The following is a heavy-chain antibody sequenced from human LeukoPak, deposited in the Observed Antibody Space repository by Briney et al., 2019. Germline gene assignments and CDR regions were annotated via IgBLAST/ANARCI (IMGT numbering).Heavy chain of an antibody. CDR2: IYYSGST. CDR1: GGSISSSSYY. D-gene: IGHD6-19*01. CDR3: ARRSDLDY. Sequence: PSETLSLTCTVSGGSISSSSYYWGWIRQPPGKGLEWIGSIYYSGSTYYNPSLKSRVTISVDTSKNQFSLKLSSATAADTAVYYCARRSDLDYWGQGTLVTVSS. J-gene: IGHJ4*02. V-gene: IGHV4-39*01.